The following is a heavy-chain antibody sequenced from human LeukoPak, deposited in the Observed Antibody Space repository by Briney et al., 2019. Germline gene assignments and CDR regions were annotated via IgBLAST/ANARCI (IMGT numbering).Heavy chain of an antibody. CDR1: GGSISSYY. D-gene: IGHD5-12*01. CDR2: IYYTGST. Sequence: SETLSLTCTVSGGSISSYYWSWIRQPPGKGLEWLGSIYYTGSTNYHPSLKSRVTISLDTSKNQFSLELSSVTAADTAVYYCARGSGYVYYWGQGTLVTVSS. V-gene: IGHV4-59*01. J-gene: IGHJ4*02. CDR3: ARGSGYVYY.